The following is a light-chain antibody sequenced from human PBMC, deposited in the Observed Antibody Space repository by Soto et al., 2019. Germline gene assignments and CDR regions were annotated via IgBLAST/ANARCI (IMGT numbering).Light chain of an antibody. J-gene: IGKJ4*01. CDR3: QQCVSWPPLT. V-gene: IGKV3-15*01. Sequence: EIVMTQSPATLSVSPGETATLSCRASQSVNLNLAWYQQKPGQPPRLLIYGASIRATGIPARFSGSGAGTECTLTINSLQSEDSAVYYCQQCVSWPPLTFGGGTTVEIK. CDR1: QSVNLN. CDR2: GAS.